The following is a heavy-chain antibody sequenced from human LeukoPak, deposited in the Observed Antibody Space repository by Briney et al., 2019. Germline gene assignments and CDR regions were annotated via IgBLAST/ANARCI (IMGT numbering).Heavy chain of an antibody. CDR2: INSNTGDT. Sequence: ASVKVSCKASGYTFTSYGISWVRQAPGQGLEWMGWINSNTGDTNYAQKFQGRVTMTRDTSINTAYMELSRLRSDDTAVYYCAREVYDSSGYYMGYYFDYWGQGTLVTVSS. J-gene: IGHJ4*02. D-gene: IGHD3-22*01. CDR3: AREVYDSSGYYMGYYFDY. CDR1: GYTFTSYG. V-gene: IGHV1-2*02.